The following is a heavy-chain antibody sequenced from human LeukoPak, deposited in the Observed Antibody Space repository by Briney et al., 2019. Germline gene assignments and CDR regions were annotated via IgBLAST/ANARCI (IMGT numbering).Heavy chain of an antibody. CDR1: GFTFSSYG. CDR2: IRYDGSNK. Sequence: GGSLRLSCAASGFTFSSYGMHWVRQAPGKGLEWVAFIRYDGSNKYYADSVKGRFTISRDNSKNTLYLQMNSLRAEDTAVYYCANLAVAGIDAFDIWGQGTMVTVSS. V-gene: IGHV3-30*02. CDR3: ANLAVAGIDAFDI. J-gene: IGHJ3*02. D-gene: IGHD6-19*01.